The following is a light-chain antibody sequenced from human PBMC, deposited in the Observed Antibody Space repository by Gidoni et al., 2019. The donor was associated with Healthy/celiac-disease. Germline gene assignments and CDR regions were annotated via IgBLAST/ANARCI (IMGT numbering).Light chain of an antibody. J-gene: IGKJ1*01. CDR2: AAS. Sequence: DIQMTQSPSCLSASVGDRVTITCRASQSISSYLNWYQQKPGKAPKLLIYAASSLQSGVPSRFSGSGSGTDFTLTISSLQPEDFATYYCQQSDSTPWTFGQGTKLEIK. CDR3: QQSDSTPWT. CDR1: QSISSY. V-gene: IGKV1-39*01.